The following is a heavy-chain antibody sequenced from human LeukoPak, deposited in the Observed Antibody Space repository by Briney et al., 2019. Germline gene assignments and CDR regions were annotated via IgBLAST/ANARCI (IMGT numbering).Heavy chain of an antibody. V-gene: IGHV1-24*01. Sequence: ASVKVSCKVSGYTLTELSMHWVRQAPGKGLEWMGGFEPEDGETIYAQKFQGRVTMTEDTSTDTAYMELSSLRSEDTAVYYCATSVVAVAGIAFDYWGQGTLVTVSS. CDR2: FEPEDGET. J-gene: IGHJ4*02. CDR1: GYTLTELS. CDR3: ATSVVAVAGIAFDY. D-gene: IGHD6-19*01.